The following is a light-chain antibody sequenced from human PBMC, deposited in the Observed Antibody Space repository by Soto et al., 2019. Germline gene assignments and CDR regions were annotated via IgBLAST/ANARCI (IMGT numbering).Light chain of an antibody. V-gene: IGKV3-20*01. CDR3: QQYDSSST. CDR2: DAS. J-gene: IGKJ2*01. Sequence: EIVLTQFPGTLSLSPGERATLSCRASETIGYKYLAWYQQKPGLAPTLLMYDASTRAPGIPARFSGSGSGTDFTLTISRLELGDFAVYYWQQYDSSSTFGPGTKLEI. CDR1: ETIGYKY.